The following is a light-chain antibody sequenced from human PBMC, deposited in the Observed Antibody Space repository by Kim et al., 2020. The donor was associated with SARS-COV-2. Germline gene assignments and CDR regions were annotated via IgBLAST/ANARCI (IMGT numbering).Light chain of an antibody. CDR3: QVWDSSDDHHVV. CDR1: NIGTKS. J-gene: IGLJ2*01. Sequence: PGKTARITCGGNNIGTKSVHWYQQRPGQAPVLVISYDRDRPSGIPERISGSNSGNTATLTISRVEAGDEDDYYCQVWDSSDDHHVVFGGGTQLTVL. CDR2: YDR. V-gene: IGLV3-21*04.